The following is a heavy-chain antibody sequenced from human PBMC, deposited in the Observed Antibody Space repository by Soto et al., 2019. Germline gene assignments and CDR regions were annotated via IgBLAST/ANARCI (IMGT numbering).Heavy chain of an antibody. Sequence: ETLSLSCTVSGGSINITPYYWSWIRQPPGTGLEWIGYIYYSGSTTYSPSLKSRLSLSVDTSKNKFSLKLTSVTAADSAIYYCARGDYYGKVDFWGQGIPVTVSS. D-gene: IGHD3-10*01. CDR1: GGSINITPYY. CDR3: ARGDYYGKVDF. J-gene: IGHJ4*02. CDR2: IYYSGST. V-gene: IGHV4-61*01.